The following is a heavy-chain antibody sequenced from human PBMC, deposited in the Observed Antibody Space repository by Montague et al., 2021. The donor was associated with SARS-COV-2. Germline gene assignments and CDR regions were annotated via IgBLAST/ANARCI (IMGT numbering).Heavy chain of an antibody. V-gene: IGHV4-59*02. CDR2: NSDRGRS. D-gene: IGHD3-3*01. CDR3: AREYRLQYLEWTGTRYGYYGMDI. CDR1: GGSVGGYF. J-gene: IGHJ6*02. Sequence: SETLSLTCTVSGGSVGGYFWSWIRQPPGKGLEWIGFNSDRGRSNYNPSLRSRVAISIDTANNRLSLNLGSVTAADTAVYYCAREYRLQYLEWTGTRYGYYGMDIWGQGTTVTVSS.